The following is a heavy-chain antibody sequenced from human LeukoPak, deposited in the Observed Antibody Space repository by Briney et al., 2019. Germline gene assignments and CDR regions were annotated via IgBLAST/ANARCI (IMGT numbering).Heavy chain of an antibody. Sequence: GGSLRLSCAASGFTFSSYSMNWFRQAPGKGLEWVSYISSSRSTIYYPDSVRGGSTSARDNAKTSLYLQMHSLRAEATAVSSCPSGGSGYSSSWYNSFDPWGQGTLVTVSS. D-gene: IGHD6-13*01. CDR3: PSGGSGYSSSWYNSFDP. J-gene: IGHJ5*02. V-gene: IGHV3-48*01. CDR2: ISSSRSTI. CDR1: GFTFSSYS.